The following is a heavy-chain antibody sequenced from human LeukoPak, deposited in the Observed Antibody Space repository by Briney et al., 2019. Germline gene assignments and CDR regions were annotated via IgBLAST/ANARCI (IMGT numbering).Heavy chain of an antibody. V-gene: IGHV4-4*07. J-gene: IGHJ5*02. Sequence: SETLSLTCTVSGGSISGYYMSWVRQPAGKGLEWIGRIYTSGRTYYNPSLKSRVTISVDTSKNQFSLKLSSVTAADTAVYYCAKYHYDSSGYSNWFDPWGQGTLVTVSS. D-gene: IGHD3-22*01. CDR2: IYTSGRT. CDR1: GGSISGYY. CDR3: AKYHYDSSGYSNWFDP.